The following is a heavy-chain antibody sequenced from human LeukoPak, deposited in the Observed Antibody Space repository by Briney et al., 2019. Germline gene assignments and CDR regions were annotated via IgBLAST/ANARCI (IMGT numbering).Heavy chain of an antibody. CDR1: GFTFSSYA. D-gene: IGHD6-13*01. CDR2: ISYDGSNK. CDR3: ARGFHIATDGSNVY. V-gene: IGHV3-30-3*01. Sequence: PGGSLRLSCAASGFTFSSYAMHWVRQAPGKGLEWVAVISYDGSNKYYADSVKGRFTISRDNSKNTLYLQMNSLRAEDTAVYYCARGFHIATDGSNVYWGQGTLVTVSS. J-gene: IGHJ4*02.